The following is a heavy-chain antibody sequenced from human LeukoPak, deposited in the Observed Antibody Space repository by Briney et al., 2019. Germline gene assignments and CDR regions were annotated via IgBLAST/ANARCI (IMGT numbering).Heavy chain of an antibody. CDR3: AGGEGVVVPPDY. CDR1: GGTFSSYA. J-gene: IGHJ4*02. Sequence: ASVKVSCKASGGTFSSYAISWVRQAPGQGLEWMGRIIPILGIANYAQKFQGRVTITADKSTSTAYMELSSLRSEDTAVYYCAGGEGVVVPPDYWGQGTLVTVSS. V-gene: IGHV1-69*04. CDR2: IIPILGIA. D-gene: IGHD2-15*01.